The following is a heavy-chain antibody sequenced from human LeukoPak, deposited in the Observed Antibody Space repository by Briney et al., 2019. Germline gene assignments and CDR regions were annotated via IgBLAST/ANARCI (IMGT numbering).Heavy chain of an antibody. J-gene: IGHJ4*02. D-gene: IGHD5-24*01. CDR1: GGTFSSYA. CDR3: ARASASMATEPPYYFDY. Sequence: SVTVSCTASGGTFSSYAISWVRQAPGQGLEWMGGIIPIFGTANYAQKFQGRVTITADESTSTAYMELSSLRSEDTAVYYCARASASMATEPPYYFDYWGQGTLVTVSS. CDR2: IIPIFGTA. V-gene: IGHV1-69*13.